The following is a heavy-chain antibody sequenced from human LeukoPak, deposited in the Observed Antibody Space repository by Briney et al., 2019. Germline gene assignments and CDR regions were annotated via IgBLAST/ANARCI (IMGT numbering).Heavy chain of an antibody. CDR2: ISSSGSTI. CDR3: AREKGTLDY. CDR1: GFTFSSYE. V-gene: IGHV3-48*03. D-gene: IGHD3-10*01. J-gene: IGHJ4*02. Sequence: GGSLRLSCAASGFTFSSYEMNWVRQAPGKGLEWVSYISSSGSTIYYADSVKGRFTISRDNAKNSLYLQMNSLRAEDTAVYYRAREKGTLDYWGQGTLVTVSS.